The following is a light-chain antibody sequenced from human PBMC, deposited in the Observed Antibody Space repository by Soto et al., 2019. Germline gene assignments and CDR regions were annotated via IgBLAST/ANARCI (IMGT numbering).Light chain of an antibody. CDR2: DVS. Sequence: QSVLTQPASVSGSPGQSIAISCTGTSSDVGAYNYVSWYQQHPGKAPKLMIYDVSNRPSGVSNRFSGSKSGNTASLTISELQAEDEADYYCCSYTTSSTYVFGTGTKLTVL. J-gene: IGLJ1*01. CDR3: CSYTTSSTYV. CDR1: SSDVGAYNY. V-gene: IGLV2-14*03.